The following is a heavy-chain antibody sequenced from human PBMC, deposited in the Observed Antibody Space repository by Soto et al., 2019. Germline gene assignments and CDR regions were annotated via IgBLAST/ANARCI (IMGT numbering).Heavy chain of an antibody. V-gene: IGHV4-59*01. CDR3: ARSAGGWEDAFDI. Sequence: SETLSLTCTVSGGSISSYYWSWIRQPPGKGLEWIGYIYYSGSTNYNPSLKSRVTISVDTSKNQFSLKLSSVTAADTAVYYCARSAGGWEDAFDIWGQGTMVTVSS. J-gene: IGHJ3*02. CDR2: IYYSGST. D-gene: IGHD6-19*01. CDR1: GGSISSYY.